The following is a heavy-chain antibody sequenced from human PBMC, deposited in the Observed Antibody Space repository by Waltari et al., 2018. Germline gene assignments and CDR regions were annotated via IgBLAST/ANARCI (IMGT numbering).Heavy chain of an antibody. D-gene: IGHD6-25*01. Sequence: QVQLVESGGGVVQPGRSLRLSCAASGFTFSSYAMHWVRQAPGKGLEWVAVISYDGSNKNYADAVKGRFTISRDNSKNTLYLQMNSLRAEDTAVYYCARTTRSSGGAFDIWGQGTMVTVSS. CDR3: ARTTRSSGGAFDI. CDR1: GFTFSSYA. V-gene: IGHV3-30*04. J-gene: IGHJ3*02. CDR2: ISYDGSNK.